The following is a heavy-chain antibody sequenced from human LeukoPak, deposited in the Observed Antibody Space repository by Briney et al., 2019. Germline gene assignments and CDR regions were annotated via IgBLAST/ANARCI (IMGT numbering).Heavy chain of an antibody. CDR2: INPDSGDT. J-gene: IGHJ6*02. CDR1: GYTFSAYY. D-gene: IGHD3-9*01. CDR3: ARGVTIRYYYAMDV. Sequence: ASVKVSCKASGYTFSAYYMHWVRQASGQGLEWMGWINPDSGDTNYAQKFQGRVTMTRDTSISTAYMELRSLRSDDTAVYYCARGVTIRYYYAMDVWGQGTTVTVSS. V-gene: IGHV1-2*02.